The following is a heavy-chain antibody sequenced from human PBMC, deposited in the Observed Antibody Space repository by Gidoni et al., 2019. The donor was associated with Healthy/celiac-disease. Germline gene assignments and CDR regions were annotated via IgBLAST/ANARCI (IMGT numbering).Heavy chain of an antibody. CDR3: ARLSSGYFY. J-gene: IGHJ4*02. Sequence: QLQLQASGPGLVKPSETLSLTCTVSGGSISSSSYYWGWIRQPPGKVMEWIGSIYYCGSTYYNPSLKSRVTRSVDTSKNKFSLKLSSVTAADTAVYYCARLSSGYFYWGQGTLVTVSS. V-gene: IGHV4-39*01. CDR2: IYYCGST. CDR1: GGSISSSSYY. D-gene: IGHD3-22*01.